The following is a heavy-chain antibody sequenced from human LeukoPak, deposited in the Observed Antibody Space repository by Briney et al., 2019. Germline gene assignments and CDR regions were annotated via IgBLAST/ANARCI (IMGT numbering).Heavy chain of an antibody. V-gene: IGHV4-34*01. CDR1: GGSFSGYY. D-gene: IGHD6-13*01. J-gene: IGHJ4*02. Sequence: SETLSLTCAVYGGSFSGYYWSWIRQPPGKGLEWIGEINHSGSTNYNSSLKSRVTISVDTSKNQFSLKLSSVTAADTAVYYCARFRSSSWYEFDYWGQGTLVTVSS. CDR3: ARFRSSSWYEFDY. CDR2: INHSGST.